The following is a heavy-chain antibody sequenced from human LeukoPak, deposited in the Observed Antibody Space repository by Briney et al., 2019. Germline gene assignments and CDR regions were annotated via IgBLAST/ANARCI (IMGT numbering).Heavy chain of an antibody. CDR3: ARALGRYYGSGNAYNWFDP. J-gene: IGHJ5*02. D-gene: IGHD3-10*01. CDR2: IYYSGST. CDR1: GGSISSYY. V-gene: IGHV4-59*08. Sequence: PSETLSLTCTVSGGSISSYYWSWIRQPPGKGLEWIGYIYYSGSTNYNPSLKSRVTISVDTSKNQFSLKLSSVTAADTAVYYCARALGRYYGSGNAYNWFDPWGQGTLVTVSS.